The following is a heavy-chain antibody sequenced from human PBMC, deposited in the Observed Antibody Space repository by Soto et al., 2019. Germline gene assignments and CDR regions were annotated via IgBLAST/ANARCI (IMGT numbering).Heavy chain of an antibody. CDR1: GFTFNTYW. J-gene: IGHJ4*02. V-gene: IGHV3-7*01. CDR2: IKHDGSET. CDR3: ARVRADYFYY. Sequence: GGSLRLSCAASGFTFNTYWMSWVRQAPGKGLEWVANIKHDGSETSYVDSVKGRFTISRDNAKNSLYLQMNSLRAEDTAVYYCARVRADYFYYWGQGTLVTVSS.